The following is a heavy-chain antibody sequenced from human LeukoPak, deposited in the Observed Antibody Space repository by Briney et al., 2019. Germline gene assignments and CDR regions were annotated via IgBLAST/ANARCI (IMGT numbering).Heavy chain of an antibody. J-gene: IGHJ4*02. V-gene: IGHV3-30*04. Sequence: GVSLRLSCAGSGFTFSTYAMHWVRQAPGKGLEWVAVISYDGSNKYYADSVKGRFTISRDNSKNTLYLQMNSLRAEDTAVYYCAKGTRYYYDSSGYTPEYFDYWGQGTLVTVSP. CDR1: GFTFSTYA. D-gene: IGHD3-22*01. CDR3: AKGTRYYYDSSGYTPEYFDY. CDR2: ISYDGSNK.